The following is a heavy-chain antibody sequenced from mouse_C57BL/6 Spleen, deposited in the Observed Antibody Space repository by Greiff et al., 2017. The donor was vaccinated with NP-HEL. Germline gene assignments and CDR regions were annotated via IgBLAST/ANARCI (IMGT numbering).Heavy chain of an antibody. V-gene: IGHV5-9-1*02. Sequence: EVQRVESGEGLVKPGGSLKLSCAASGFTFSSYAMSWVRQTPEKRLEWVAYISSGGDYIYYADTVKGRFTISRDNARNTLYLQMSSLKSEDTAMYYCTRVYGGYAMDYWGQGTSVTVSS. CDR3: TRVYGGYAMDY. J-gene: IGHJ4*01. CDR2: ISSGGDYI. CDR1: GFTFSSYA. D-gene: IGHD1-1*01.